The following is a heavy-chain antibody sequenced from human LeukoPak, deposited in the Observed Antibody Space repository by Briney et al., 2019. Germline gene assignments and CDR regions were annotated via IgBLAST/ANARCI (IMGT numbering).Heavy chain of an antibody. D-gene: IGHD2-15*01. CDR2: IYSGGST. V-gene: IGHV3-53*04. Sequence: PGGSLRLSCAASGFTFSSNYMSWVRQAPGKGLEWVSVIYSGGSTYYSDSVKGRFTISRHNSKNKLYLQMNSLRAEDTAVYYCASKYCSGGSCHDYWGQGTLVAVSS. CDR1: GFTFSSNY. J-gene: IGHJ4*02. CDR3: ASKYCSGGSCHDY.